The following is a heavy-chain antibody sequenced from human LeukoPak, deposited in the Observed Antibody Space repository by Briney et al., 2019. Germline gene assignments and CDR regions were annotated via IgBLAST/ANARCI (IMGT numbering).Heavy chain of an antibody. D-gene: IGHD4-23*01. CDR1: GFTFSNAW. CDR2: ISGSGGST. Sequence: GGSLRLSCAASGFTFSNAWMSWVRQAPGKGLEWVSAISGSGGSTYYADSVKGRFTISRDNSKNTLYLQMNSLRAEDTAVYYCAKDLSGYGGNSAGRYFDYWGQGTLVTVSS. V-gene: IGHV3-23*01. J-gene: IGHJ4*02. CDR3: AKDLSGYGGNSAGRYFDY.